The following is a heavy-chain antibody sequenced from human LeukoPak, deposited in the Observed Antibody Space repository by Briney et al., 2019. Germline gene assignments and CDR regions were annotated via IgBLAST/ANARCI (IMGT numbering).Heavy chain of an antibody. D-gene: IGHD4-23*01. CDR1: GFTFSSYA. Sequence: GGSLRLSCAASGFTFSSYAMSWVRQAPGKGLESVSALSGSGGSTYYADSVKGRFTISRDNSKNTLYLQMNSLRAEDTAVYYCAKSFAGGNSPIDYWGQGTLVTVSS. CDR3: AKSFAGGNSPIDY. CDR2: LSGSGGST. J-gene: IGHJ4*02. V-gene: IGHV3-23*01.